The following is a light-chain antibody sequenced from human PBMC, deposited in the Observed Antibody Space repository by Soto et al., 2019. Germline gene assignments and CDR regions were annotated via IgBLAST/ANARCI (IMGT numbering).Light chain of an antibody. CDR1: QSVSSN. V-gene: IGKV3-15*01. Sequence: IVITQSPPILPVSPCPLPTLSCRASQSVSSNLAWYQQKPGQAPPLLIYGASTRATGIPARFSGSGSGTEFTLTISSLQSEDFAVYYCQQHNNWPPITFGQGTRLEIK. J-gene: IGKJ5*01. CDR3: QQHNNWPPIT. CDR2: GAS.